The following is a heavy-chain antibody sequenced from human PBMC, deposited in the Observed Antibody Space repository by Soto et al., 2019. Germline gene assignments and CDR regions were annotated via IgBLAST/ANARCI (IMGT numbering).Heavy chain of an antibody. J-gene: IGHJ5*01. CDR2: ISAYNGNT. CDR1: GYTFTSYG. Sequence: SVKVSCKASGYTFTSYGISWVRQAPGQGREWMGWISAYNGNTNYAQKLQGRVTMTTDTSTSTAYMELRSLRSDDTAVYYCARWGEYFSGYYHSNLFDSWAQGTLVTVSS. D-gene: IGHD5-12*01. CDR3: ARWGEYFSGYYHSNLFDS. V-gene: IGHV1-18*01.